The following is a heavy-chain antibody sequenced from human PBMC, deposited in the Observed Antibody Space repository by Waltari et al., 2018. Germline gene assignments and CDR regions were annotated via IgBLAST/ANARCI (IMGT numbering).Heavy chain of an antibody. CDR2: ISAYNGNT. CDR1: GGTFSSYA. D-gene: IGHD3-22*01. Sequence: QVQLVQSGAEVKKPGSSVKVSCKASGGTFSSYAISWVRQAPGQGLEWMGWISAYNGNTNYAQKLQGRVTMTTDTSTSTAYMELRSLGSDDTAVYYCARGGGYDSSGYRRVAFDIWGQGTMVTVSS. CDR3: ARGGGYDSSGYRRVAFDI. J-gene: IGHJ3*02. V-gene: IGHV1-18*01.